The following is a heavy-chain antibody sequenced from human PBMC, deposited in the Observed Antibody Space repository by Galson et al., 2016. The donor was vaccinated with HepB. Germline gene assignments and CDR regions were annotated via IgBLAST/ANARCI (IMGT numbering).Heavy chain of an antibody. CDR2: MHDSGNT. Sequence: SETLSLTCTVSSDPVTSGTYYWSWVRQSPGKGLDWIGYMHDSGNTNYNPSIKSRVTISRDTSKNQFFLELTPVTAADTAVYYCAGDEGFYNGMDVWGQGTTVTVAS. CDR1: SDPVTSGTYY. J-gene: IGHJ6*02. CDR3: AGDEGFYNGMDV. V-gene: IGHV4-61*01. D-gene: IGHD2-2*02.